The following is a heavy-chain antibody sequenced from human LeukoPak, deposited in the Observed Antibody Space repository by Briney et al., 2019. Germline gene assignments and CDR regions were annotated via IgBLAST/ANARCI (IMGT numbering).Heavy chain of an antibody. Sequence: GASVKVSCKVSGYTLTELSMHWVRQAPGKGLEWMGGFDPEDGETIYAQKFQGRVTMTEDTSTDTAYMELSSLKSEDTAVYYCATVGPEYYYDSSGPPDYWGQGTLVTVSS. J-gene: IGHJ4*02. V-gene: IGHV1-24*01. CDR1: GYTLTELS. D-gene: IGHD3-22*01. CDR3: ATVGPEYYYDSSGPPDY. CDR2: FDPEDGET.